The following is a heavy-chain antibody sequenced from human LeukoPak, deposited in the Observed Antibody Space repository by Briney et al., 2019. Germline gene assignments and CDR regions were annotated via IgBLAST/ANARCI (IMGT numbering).Heavy chain of an antibody. J-gene: IGHJ4*02. CDR1: GFTFSSYA. Sequence: PGGSLRLSCAASGFTFSSYARHGVRQAPGKGLEGVAVISYDGSNIYYADSVKGRFTISRDNSKNTLYLQMNSLRAEDTAVYYCARELFGEFCFDYWGQGTLVTVSS. D-gene: IGHD3-10*02. CDR2: ISYDGSNI. CDR3: ARELFGEFCFDY. V-gene: IGHV3-30-3*01.